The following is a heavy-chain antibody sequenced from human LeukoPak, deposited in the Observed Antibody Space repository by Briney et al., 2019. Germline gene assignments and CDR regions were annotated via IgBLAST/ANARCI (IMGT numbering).Heavy chain of an antibody. Sequence: PGASLRLSCAASGFTFSSYAMSWVRQAPGKGLEWVSAISGSGGSTYYADSVKGRFTISRDNSKNTLYLQMNSLRAEDTAVYYCAKATEWLVPNWFDPWGQGTLVTVST. D-gene: IGHD6-19*01. CDR1: GFTFSSYA. V-gene: IGHV3-23*01. CDR2: ISGSGGST. CDR3: AKATEWLVPNWFDP. J-gene: IGHJ5*02.